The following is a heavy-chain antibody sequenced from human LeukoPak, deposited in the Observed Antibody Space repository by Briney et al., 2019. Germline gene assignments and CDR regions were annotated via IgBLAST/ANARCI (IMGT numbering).Heavy chain of an antibody. J-gene: IGHJ4*02. V-gene: IGHV3-7*04. CDR3: AKEQMSSSWSPVDS. D-gene: IGHD6-13*01. Sequence: PGGSLRLSCAASGFTFSSYAMHWVRQAPGKGLEWVANIKQDGSEKYYVDSVKGRFTISRDNAKNSLYLQMNSLRGEDTAVYYCAKEQMSSSWSPVDSWGQGTLVTVSS. CDR1: GFTFSSYA. CDR2: IKQDGSEK.